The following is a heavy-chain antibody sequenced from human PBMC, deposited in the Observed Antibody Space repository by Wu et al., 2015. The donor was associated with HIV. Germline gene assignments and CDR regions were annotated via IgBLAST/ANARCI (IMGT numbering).Heavy chain of an antibody. CDR3: ARGSDTGYSSSWYRGHFDY. CDR1: GYIFLSYG. CDR2: INPNNGNT. D-gene: IGHD6-13*01. Sequence: QLQLVQSRTQLKKFGASVRVSCKTSGYIFLSYGITWVRQARGQGFECLGRINPNNGNTNYAPKFQDRVTMTADTSTNTAYMEMRSLRSDDTAVYFCARGSDTGYSSSWYRGHFDYWGQGTLVTVSS. J-gene: IGHJ4*02. V-gene: IGHV1-18*01.